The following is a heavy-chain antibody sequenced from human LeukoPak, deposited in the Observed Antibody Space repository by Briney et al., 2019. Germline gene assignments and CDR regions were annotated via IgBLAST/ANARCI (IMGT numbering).Heavy chain of an antibody. CDR2: ISSSRSTT. Sequence: GGSLRLSCAASGFTFSTYAMSWARQAPGKGLEWVSYISSSRSTTHYADSVKGRFTISRDNAKNSLYLQMNSLRAEDTAVYYCSKYGVGATYYYYYYMDVWGKGTTVTVSS. CDR1: GFTFSTYA. D-gene: IGHD1-26*01. V-gene: IGHV3-48*04. CDR3: SKYGVGATYYYYYYMDV. J-gene: IGHJ6*03.